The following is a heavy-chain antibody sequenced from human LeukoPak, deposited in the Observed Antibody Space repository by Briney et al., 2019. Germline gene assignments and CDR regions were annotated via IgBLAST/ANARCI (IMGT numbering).Heavy chain of an antibody. CDR1: GGSISSYY. V-gene: IGHV4-59*01. CDR3: ARQRGSSWYKGLYFDY. CDR2: IYYSGST. J-gene: IGHJ4*02. D-gene: IGHD6-13*01. Sequence: KPSETLSLTCTVSGGSISSYYWSWIRQPPGKGREGMGYIYYSGSTNYTPSLKSRVTISVDTSKNQFSLKLSSVTAADTAVYYCARQRGSSWYKGLYFDYWGQGTLVTVSS.